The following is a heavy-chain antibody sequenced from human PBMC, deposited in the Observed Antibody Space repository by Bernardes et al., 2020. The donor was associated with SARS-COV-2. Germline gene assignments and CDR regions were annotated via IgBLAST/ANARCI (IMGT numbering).Heavy chain of an antibody. D-gene: IGHD4-17*01. Sequence: SGHTLLKPPQTLTLTCTFSGFSLSPSGMCVSWIRQPPGKALEWLALIDWDEDKYYSTSLKTRLTISKDTSKNQVVLTMTNMDPVDTATYYCARIGETTLTTVGPFDYWGQGTLVTVSS. V-gene: IGHV2-70*01. CDR2: IDWDEDK. CDR1: GFSLSPSGMC. J-gene: IGHJ4*02. CDR3: ARIGETTLTTVGPFDY.